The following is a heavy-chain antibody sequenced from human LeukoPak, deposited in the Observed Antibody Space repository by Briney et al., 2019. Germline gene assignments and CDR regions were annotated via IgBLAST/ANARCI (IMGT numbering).Heavy chain of an antibody. CDR3: VRESPVAAVGRSWFDP. J-gene: IGHJ5*02. Sequence: GGSLRLSCAASGFTFSSYVMSWVRQAPGEGLEWVSTVSGSNGNTHYADSVKGRFTISRDNSKNTLYLQMNSLRAEDTAVYYCVRESPVAAVGRSWFDPWGQGTLVTVSS. CDR2: VSGSNGNT. D-gene: IGHD6-13*01. CDR1: GFTFSSYV. V-gene: IGHV3-23*01.